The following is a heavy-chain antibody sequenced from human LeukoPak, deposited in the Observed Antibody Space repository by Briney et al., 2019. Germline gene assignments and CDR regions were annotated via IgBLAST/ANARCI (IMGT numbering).Heavy chain of an antibody. D-gene: IGHD6-6*01. Sequence: GGSLRLSCAASGFTFSDAWMTCVRQAPGKGLECVGFIQSKTDGGTTDSATPVKGRFTVSRDDSKNTLYLQMNSLKTEDTAVYYCTTWSSQFDHWGQGTLVTVSS. CDR3: TTWSSQFDH. CDR2: IQSKTDGGTT. J-gene: IGHJ4*02. CDR1: GFTFSDAW. V-gene: IGHV3-15*01.